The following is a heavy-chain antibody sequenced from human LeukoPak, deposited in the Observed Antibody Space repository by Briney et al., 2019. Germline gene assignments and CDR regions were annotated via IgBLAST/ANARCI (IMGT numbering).Heavy chain of an antibody. J-gene: IGHJ4*02. CDR2: INSDGSST. D-gene: IGHD3-10*01. CDR3: AGSGSYRSLLH. CDR1: GFTFSSYW. Sequence: GGSLRLSCAASGFTFSSYWMHWVRHAPGKGLVWVSRINSDGSSTSYADSVKGRFTISRDNAKNTLYLQMNSLRAEDTAVYYCAGSGSYRSLLHWGQGTLVTVSS. V-gene: IGHV3-74*01.